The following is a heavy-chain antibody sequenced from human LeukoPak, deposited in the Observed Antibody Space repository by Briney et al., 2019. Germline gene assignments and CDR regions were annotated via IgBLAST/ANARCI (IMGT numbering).Heavy chain of an antibody. Sequence: WGSLRLSCAASGFTFSSYEMNWVRQAPGKGLEWVSYISSSGSPIYYADSVKGRFTISRDNAKNSLYLQMNSLRAEDTAIYYCVLRGAVAAADFWGQGTLVTVSS. CDR1: GFTFSSYE. J-gene: IGHJ4*02. D-gene: IGHD6-19*01. CDR2: ISSSGSPI. CDR3: VLRGAVAAADF. V-gene: IGHV3-48*03.